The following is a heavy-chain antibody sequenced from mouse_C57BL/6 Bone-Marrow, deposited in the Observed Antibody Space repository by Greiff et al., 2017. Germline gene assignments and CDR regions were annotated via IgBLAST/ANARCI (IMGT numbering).Heavy chain of an antibody. V-gene: IGHV1-61*01. D-gene: IGHD2-12*01. Sequence: QVQLQQPGAELVRPGSSVKLSCKASGYTFTRYWMDWVKQRPGQGLEWIGNIYPSDSETHYNQTFKDKATLTVDKSSSTAYMQLSSLTSEDSAVDCCARWIYREAMDYWGQGTSVTVSS. J-gene: IGHJ4*01. CDR3: ARWIYREAMDY. CDR2: IYPSDSET. CDR1: GYTFTRYW.